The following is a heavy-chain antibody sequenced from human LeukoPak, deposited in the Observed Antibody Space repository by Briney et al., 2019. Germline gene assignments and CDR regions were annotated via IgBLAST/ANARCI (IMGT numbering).Heavy chain of an antibody. V-gene: IGHV3-23*01. CDR2: IRGSGDGK. CDR1: GFTFNNYA. CDR3: AKDRPTIFGVVNAFDI. Sequence: PGGSLRLSCAASGFTFNNYAMVWVRQGPGKGLEWVSAIRGSGDGKYYADSVKGRFTISRDNSKNTLYLQMNSLRAEDTAVYYCAKDRPTIFGVVNAFDIWGQGTMVTVSS. D-gene: IGHD3-3*01. J-gene: IGHJ3*02.